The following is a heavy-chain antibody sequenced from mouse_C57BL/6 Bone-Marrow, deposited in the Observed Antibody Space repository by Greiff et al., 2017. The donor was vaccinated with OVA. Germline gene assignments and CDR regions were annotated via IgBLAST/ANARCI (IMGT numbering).Heavy chain of an antibody. CDR1: GFTFTDYY. CDR3: ARGDNWGYYYAMDY. CDR2: IRNKANGYTT. Sequence: EVQRVESGGGLVQPGGSLSLSCAASGFTFTDYYMSWVRQPPGKALEWLGFIRNKANGYTTEYSASVKGRFTISRDNSQSILYLQMNALRAEDSATYYCARGDNWGYYYAMDYWGQGTSVTVSS. D-gene: IGHD4-1*01. J-gene: IGHJ4*01. V-gene: IGHV7-3*01.